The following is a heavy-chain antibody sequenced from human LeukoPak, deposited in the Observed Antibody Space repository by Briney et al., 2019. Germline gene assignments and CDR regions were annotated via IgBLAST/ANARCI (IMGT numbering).Heavy chain of an antibody. CDR3: ARSLTRTGNWFDP. CDR2: IIPIFGTA. CDR1: GGTFSSYA. D-gene: IGHD1-14*01. Sequence: SVKVSCKAAGGTFSSYAISRVRQAPGQGLEWMGGIIPIFGTANYAQKFQGRVTITTDESTSTAYMELSSLRSEDTAVYYCARSLTRTGNWFDPWGQGTLVTVSS. V-gene: IGHV1-69*05. J-gene: IGHJ5*02.